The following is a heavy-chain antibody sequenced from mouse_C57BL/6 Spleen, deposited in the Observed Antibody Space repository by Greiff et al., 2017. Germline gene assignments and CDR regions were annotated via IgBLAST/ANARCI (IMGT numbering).Heavy chain of an antibody. CDR1: GYTFTSYW. D-gene: IGHD2-4*01. CDR3: ARVGGLRGTLWDY. J-gene: IGHJ4*01. CDR2: IDPSDSYT. Sequence: VQLQQPGAELVMPGASVKLSCKASGYTFTSYWMHWVKQRPGQGLEWIGEIDPSDSYTNYNQKFKGKSTLTVDKSSSTAYMQLSSLTSEDSAVYYCARVGGLRGTLWDYWGQGTSVTVSS. V-gene: IGHV1-69*01.